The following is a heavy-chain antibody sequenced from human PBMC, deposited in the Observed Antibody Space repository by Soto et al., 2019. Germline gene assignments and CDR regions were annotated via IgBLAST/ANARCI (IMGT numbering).Heavy chain of an antibody. V-gene: IGHV3-30-3*01. CDR1: GFIFNRYA. CDR3: ARSRSGAVPDSFGY. CDR2: ISKDGSVQ. J-gene: IGHJ4*02. Sequence: QVQLVESGGRVVQPGWSLRLSCAASGFIFNRYAIHWVRQTPGKGLEWVAVISKDGSVQYYADSVRGRFIISRDKSKDTVYLEMNSLRAEDTAVFYCARSRSGAVPDSFGYWGQGTLVTVSS. D-gene: IGHD3-3*01.